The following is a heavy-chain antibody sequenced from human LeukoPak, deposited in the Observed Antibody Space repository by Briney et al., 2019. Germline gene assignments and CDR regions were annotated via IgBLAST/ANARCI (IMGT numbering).Heavy chain of an antibody. J-gene: IGHJ4*02. Sequence: PSETLSLTCTVSGGSISTSSYYWGWIRQPPGKGLEWIGYIYYSGSTNYNPSLKSRVTISVDTSKNQFSLKLSSVTAADTAVYYCARDSLDSSSWYDYWGQGTLVTVSS. CDR2: IYYSGST. CDR3: ARDSLDSSSWYDY. D-gene: IGHD6-13*01. CDR1: GGSISTSSYY. V-gene: IGHV4-61*01.